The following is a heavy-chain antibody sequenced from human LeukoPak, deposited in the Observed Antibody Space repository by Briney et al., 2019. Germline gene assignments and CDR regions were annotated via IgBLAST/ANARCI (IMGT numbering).Heavy chain of an antibody. J-gene: IGHJ4*02. Sequence: ASVKVSCKASGYTFTSYGISWVRQAPGQGLEWMGWINAGNGNTKYSQKFQGRVTITRDTSANTAYMELSSLISEDTAVYYCARYSSGWYHDYWGQGTLVTVSS. CDR3: ARYSSGWYHDY. V-gene: IGHV1-3*01. CDR2: INAGNGNT. D-gene: IGHD6-19*01. CDR1: GYTFTSYG.